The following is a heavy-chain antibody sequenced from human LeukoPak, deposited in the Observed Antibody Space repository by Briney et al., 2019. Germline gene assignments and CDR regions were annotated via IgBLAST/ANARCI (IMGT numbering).Heavy chain of an antibody. J-gene: IGHJ4*02. D-gene: IGHD5-12*01. CDR1: GFTFSSYA. Sequence: GGSLRLSCAASGFTFSSYAMSWVRQAPGKGLEWVSAISGSGGSTYYADSVKGRFTISRDNSKNTLYLQMNNLRAEDTAVYYCAKSPPDSRYIVATIVFFYWGQGTLVTVSS. CDR2: ISGSGGST. CDR3: AKSPPDSRYIVATIVFFY. V-gene: IGHV3-23*01.